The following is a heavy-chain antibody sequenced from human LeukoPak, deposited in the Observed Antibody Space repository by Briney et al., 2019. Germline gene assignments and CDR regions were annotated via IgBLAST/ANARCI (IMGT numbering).Heavy chain of an antibody. Sequence: GGSLRLSCAASGFTFTNDFMTWVRQAPGKGLEWVANIKQDGSEKYYVEPVKGRFTISRDNAKNSLYLQINSLRAEDTAVYYCARPRTMVRGVPPDYWGQGTLVTVSS. CDR3: ARPRTMVRGVPPDY. J-gene: IGHJ4*02. D-gene: IGHD3-10*01. CDR2: IKQDGSEK. V-gene: IGHV3-7*03. CDR1: GFTFTNDF.